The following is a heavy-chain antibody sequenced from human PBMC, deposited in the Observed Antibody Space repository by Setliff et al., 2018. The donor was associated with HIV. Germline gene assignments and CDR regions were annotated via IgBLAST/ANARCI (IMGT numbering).Heavy chain of an antibody. CDR3: ARIPNHSSGFDY. J-gene: IGHJ4*02. CDR1: GYTFSSYS. CDR2: ISGYNGHT. D-gene: IGHD3-22*01. V-gene: IGHV1-18*01. Sequence: ASVKVSCKASGYTFSSYSISWVRQAPGQGLEWMGWISGYNGHTNYAQKFQGRVIMTTDTSTSTAYMELSSLRSEDTAVYYCARIPNHSSGFDYWGQGTPVTVSS.